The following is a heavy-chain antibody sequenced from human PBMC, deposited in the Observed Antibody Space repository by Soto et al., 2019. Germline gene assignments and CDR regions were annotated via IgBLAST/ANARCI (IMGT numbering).Heavy chain of an antibody. J-gene: IGHJ6*02. V-gene: IGHV3-33*01. CDR3: ARRQIPTPTSGAASARGCMAG. D-gene: IGHD6-13*01. CDR1: GFNFNNYG. Sequence: QVQLVESGGGVVQPGRSLRLSCEASGFNFNNYGMHWVRQAPGKGLEWVAVIWNDGNGYYYANSVKGRFTISRDNSKNTMFPQMSSLRAEDTAVYYWARRQIPTPTSGAASARGCMAGWGQGTTVTVSS. CDR2: IWNDGNGY.